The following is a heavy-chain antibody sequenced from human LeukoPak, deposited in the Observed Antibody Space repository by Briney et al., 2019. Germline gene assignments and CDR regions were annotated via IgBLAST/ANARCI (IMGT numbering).Heavy chain of an antibody. J-gene: IGHJ3*02. CDR3: ARDWLGGSGWGGAFDI. D-gene: IGHD6-19*01. V-gene: IGHV3-30*04. CDR2: ISYDGSNK. CDR1: GFTFSSYA. Sequence: PGRSLRLSCAAFGFTFSSYAMHWVRQAPGKGLEWVAVISYDGSNKYYADSVKGRFTISRDNSKNTLYLQMNSLRAEDTAVYYCARDWLGGSGWGGAFDIWGQGTMVTVSS.